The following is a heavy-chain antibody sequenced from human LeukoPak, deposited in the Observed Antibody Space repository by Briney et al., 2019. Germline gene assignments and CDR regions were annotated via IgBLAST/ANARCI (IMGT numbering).Heavy chain of an antibody. CDR2: ISSSSTYI. V-gene: IGHV3-21*04. D-gene: IGHD3-16*01. Sequence: GGSLRLSCAASGFTFDSFSINWVRQAPGKGLEWVASISSSSTYIYYGGSVKGRFTISRDNAKNLVYLEMNSLRAEDTAVYYCAKDWGEYFDYVWGSFTSFDFWGQGTLVTVSS. J-gene: IGHJ4*02. CDR1: GFTFDSFS. CDR3: AKDWGEYFDYVWGSFTSFDF.